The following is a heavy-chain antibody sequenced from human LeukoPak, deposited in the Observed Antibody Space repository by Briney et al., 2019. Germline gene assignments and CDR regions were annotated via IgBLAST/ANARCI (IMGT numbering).Heavy chain of an antibody. CDR3: ARDSLLWFGTAHAFDI. V-gene: IGHV3-23*01. Sequence: GGSLRLSCAASGFTFSSYAMSWLRQAPGKGLEWLSAISSSGGNTYYADSVKGRFTISRDNSKNTLYLQMNSLRAEDTAVYYCARDSLLWFGTAHAFDIWGQGTMVTVSS. CDR1: GFTFSSYA. J-gene: IGHJ3*02. CDR2: ISSSGGNT. D-gene: IGHD3-10*01.